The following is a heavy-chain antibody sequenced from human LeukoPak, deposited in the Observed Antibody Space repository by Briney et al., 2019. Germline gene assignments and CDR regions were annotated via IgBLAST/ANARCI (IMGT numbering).Heavy chain of an antibody. CDR2: ISGSGVST. D-gene: IGHD1-26*01. V-gene: IGHV3-23*01. J-gene: IGHJ5*02. CDR1: GFTFSSYA. CDR3: AKASGSSLDYNWFDP. Sequence: GGSLRLSCAASGFTFSSYAMSWVRQAPGKGLEWVSVISGSGVSTDYADSVRGRFTISRDNSKNTLYLQMNSLRAEDTAVYYCAKASGSSLDYNWFDPWGQGTLVTVSS.